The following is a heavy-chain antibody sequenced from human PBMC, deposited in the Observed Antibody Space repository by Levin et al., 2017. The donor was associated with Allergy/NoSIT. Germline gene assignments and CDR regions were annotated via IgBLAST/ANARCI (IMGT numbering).Heavy chain of an antibody. D-gene: IGHD2-2*01. CDR1: GFTFSSDN. Sequence: LSGGSLRLSCAASGFTFSSDNMHWVRQAPGKGLEWISYISSSSSVIYYADSMKGRFTISRDNAKNSLYLQMNSLRDEDTAIYYCVRDSAVDWGQGTLVTVSS. J-gene: IGHJ4*02. CDR3: VRDSAVD. CDR2: ISSSSSVI. V-gene: IGHV3-48*02.